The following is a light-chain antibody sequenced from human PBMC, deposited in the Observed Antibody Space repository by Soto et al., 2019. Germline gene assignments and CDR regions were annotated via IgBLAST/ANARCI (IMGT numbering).Light chain of an antibody. CDR3: ENWDSNTRV. V-gene: IGLV4-60*02. CDR1: SGHSSYI. J-gene: IGLJ2*01. Sequence: QSVLTQSSSASASLGSSVTLTCTLSSGHSSYIIAWHQQQPGKAPRYLMKLERSGSYNKGSGVPDRFSGSSSGADRYLTISNLQFEDEADYYCENWDSNTRVFGGGTKLTVL. CDR2: LERSGSY.